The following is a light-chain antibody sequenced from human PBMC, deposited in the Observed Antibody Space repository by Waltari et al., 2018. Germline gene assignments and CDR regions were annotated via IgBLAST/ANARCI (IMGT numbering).Light chain of an antibody. J-gene: IGKJ2*01. CDR3: KQYDNSPVT. CDR2: ATA. CDR1: QSVSSSY. V-gene: IGKV3-20*01. Sequence: ELVLTQSPGTLSLSPRERATLSCRASQSVSSSYFAWYQQKPGQAPRILIFATASRATVISDRFSGSGSGTDFTLTISRLEPEDSAVYYCKQYDNSPVTFGQGTKLEI.